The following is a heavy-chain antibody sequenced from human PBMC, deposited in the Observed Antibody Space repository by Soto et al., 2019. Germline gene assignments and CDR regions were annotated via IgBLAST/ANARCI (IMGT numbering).Heavy chain of an antibody. Sequence: RASVKVSCKASGFTFINSAIQWVRQARGQRLEWIGWIVVGSGRTDYAQKFQERLTITRDMSTSTAYKELSSLRLEDTAVYYCAAVQGGGATFHFWGQGSLVTVSS. CDR1: GFTFINSA. J-gene: IGHJ4*02. CDR2: IVVGSGRT. V-gene: IGHV1-58*02. CDR3: AAVQGGGATFHF. D-gene: IGHD1-26*01.